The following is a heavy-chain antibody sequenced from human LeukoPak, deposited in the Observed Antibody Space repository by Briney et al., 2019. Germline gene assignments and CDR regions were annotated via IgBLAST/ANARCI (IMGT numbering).Heavy chain of an antibody. CDR1: GGSISSGRYY. CDR2: IYTSGST. V-gene: IGHV4-61*02. CDR3: ARAGGYCSSTSCQNWFDP. D-gene: IGHD2-2*01. Sequence: SETLSLTCTVSGGSISSGRYYWSWIRQPAGKGLEWIGRIYTSGSTNYNPSLKSRVTISVDTSKNQFSLKLSSVTAADTAVYYCARAGGYCSSTSCQNWFDPWGQGTLVTVSS. J-gene: IGHJ5*02.